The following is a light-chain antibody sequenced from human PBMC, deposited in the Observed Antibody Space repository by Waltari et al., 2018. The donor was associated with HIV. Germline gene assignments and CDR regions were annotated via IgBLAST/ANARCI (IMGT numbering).Light chain of an antibody. J-gene: IGLJ2*01. Sequence: QTVVTQEPSFSVSPGGTVTLTCGLSSGSVSAWNYASWYQQIPGQAPLTIIHRTNTRSSGVPDRFSGSILGNKAALTITGAQADDESDYYCVLNLGRGIVVFGGGTKLTVL. CDR3: VLNLGRGIVV. CDR2: RTN. V-gene: IGLV8-61*01. CDR1: SGSVSAWNY.